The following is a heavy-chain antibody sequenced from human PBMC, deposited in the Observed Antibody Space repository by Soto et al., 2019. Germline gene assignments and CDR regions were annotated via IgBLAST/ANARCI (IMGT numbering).Heavy chain of an antibody. D-gene: IGHD3-22*01. Sequence: QVQLVESGGGVVQPGRSLRLSCAASGFTFSSYGMHWVRQAPGKGLEWVAVIWYDGSNKYYADSVKGRFTISRDNSKNTLDLQMNSLRAEDTAVYYCARPHSSGYYSDAFDIWGQGTMVTVSS. J-gene: IGHJ3*02. V-gene: IGHV3-33*01. CDR3: ARPHSSGYYSDAFDI. CDR1: GFTFSSYG. CDR2: IWYDGSNK.